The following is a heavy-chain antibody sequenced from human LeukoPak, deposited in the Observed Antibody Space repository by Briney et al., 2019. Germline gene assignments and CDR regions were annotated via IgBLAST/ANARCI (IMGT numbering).Heavy chain of an antibody. Sequence: PGGSLRLSCTASGFISSDYYMTWMRQAPGKGLEWISYISSGGSTKKYADSVKGRFTISRDNAKKSLCLQMNSLRVEDTAVYYCTSGTDFWGRGTLVAVSS. CDR1: GFISSDYY. D-gene: IGHD1-1*01. V-gene: IGHV3-11*04. J-gene: IGHJ4*02. CDR3: TSGTDF. CDR2: ISSGGSTK.